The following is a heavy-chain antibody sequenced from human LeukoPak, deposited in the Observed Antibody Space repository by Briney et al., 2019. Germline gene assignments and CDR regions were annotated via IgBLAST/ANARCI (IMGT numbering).Heavy chain of an antibody. J-gene: IGHJ4*02. CDR2: IRQDGSEK. CDR3: ARSGYSSSWFNDY. D-gene: IGHD6-13*01. CDR1: GFAFSTYW. Sequence: GSLRLSCAASGFAFSTYWMSWVRPAPGKGLEWVANIRQDGSEKYYVDSVKGRFTISRDNAKNSLYLQMNSLRAEDTAVYYCARSGYSSSWFNDYWGQGTLVTVSS. V-gene: IGHV3-7*01.